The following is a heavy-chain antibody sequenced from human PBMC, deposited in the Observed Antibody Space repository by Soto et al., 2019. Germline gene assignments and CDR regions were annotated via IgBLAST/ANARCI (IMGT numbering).Heavy chain of an antibody. CDR1: GYTFKNYG. D-gene: IGHD3-9*01. J-gene: IGHJ4*02. CDR3: VLGGLETGYYRVMDY. V-gene: IGHV1-18*04. CDR2: ISAYNGDT. Sequence: QDHLVQSGAEVKKPGASAKVSCKASGYTFKNYGINWVRQAPGRGLEWVAWISAYNGDTSYAQHFQGRVTVTTETVTNTAYMELRSLRPDDTAVYFSVLGGLETGYYRVMDYWGQGTLVSVSS.